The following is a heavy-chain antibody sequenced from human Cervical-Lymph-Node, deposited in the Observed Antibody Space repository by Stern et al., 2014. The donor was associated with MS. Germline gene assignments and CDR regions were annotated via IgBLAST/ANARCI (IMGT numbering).Heavy chain of an antibody. V-gene: IGHV5-51*01. CDR2: LYPGDSDT. CDR3: ARPPRSRGGYDQDAFDI. J-gene: IGHJ3*02. D-gene: IGHD5-12*01. Sequence: EVQLVESGAEVKKPGESLKISCQGSGYRFTTYWIGWVRQMPGKGLEWMGILYPGDSDTKYSPSFQGQVTISADKSISTAYLQWSSLKASDTAMYYCARPPRSRGGYDQDAFDIWGQGTMVTVSS. CDR1: GYRFTTYW.